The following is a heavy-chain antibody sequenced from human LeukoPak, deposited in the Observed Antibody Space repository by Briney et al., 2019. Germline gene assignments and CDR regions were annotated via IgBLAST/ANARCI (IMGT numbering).Heavy chain of an antibody. CDR2: INSDGSST. Sequence: GGSLRLSCAASGFTFSSYWMHWVRQAPGKGLVWVSRINSDGSSTSYADSVKGRFTISRDNAKNTLYLQMNSPRAEDTAVYYCARDISTVVPYFDYWGQGTLVTVSS. D-gene: IGHD4-23*01. CDR1: GFTFSSYW. J-gene: IGHJ4*02. CDR3: ARDISTVVPYFDY. V-gene: IGHV3-74*01.